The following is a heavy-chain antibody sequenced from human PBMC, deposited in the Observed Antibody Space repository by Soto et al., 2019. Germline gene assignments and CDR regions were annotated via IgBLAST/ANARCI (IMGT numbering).Heavy chain of an antibody. CDR3: ARAGDYGDYGSAFDI. CDR2: INPNSGGT. J-gene: IGHJ3*02. CDR1: GYTFTGYY. D-gene: IGHD4-17*01. Sequence: QVQLVQSGAEVKKPGASVKVSCKASGYTFTGYYMHWVRQAPGQGLEWMGWINPNSGGTNYAQKFQGWVTMTRDTSISTAYMELSRLRSDDTAVYYCARAGDYGDYGSAFDIWGQGTMVTVSS. V-gene: IGHV1-2*04.